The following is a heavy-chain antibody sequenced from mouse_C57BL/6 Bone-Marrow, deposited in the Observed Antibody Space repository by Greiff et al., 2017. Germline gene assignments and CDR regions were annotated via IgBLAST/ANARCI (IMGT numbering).Heavy chain of an antibody. V-gene: IGHV1-76*01. CDR3: ASSYGSSWHWYFDV. J-gene: IGHJ1*03. Sequence: QVQLKQSGAELVRPGASVKLSCKASGYTFTDYYINWVKQRPGQGLEWIARIYPGSGNTYYNEKFKGKATLTAEKSSSTAYMQLSSLTSEDSAVYFCASSYGSSWHWYFDVWGTGTTVTVSS. CDR1: GYTFTDYY. CDR2: IYPGSGNT. D-gene: IGHD1-1*01.